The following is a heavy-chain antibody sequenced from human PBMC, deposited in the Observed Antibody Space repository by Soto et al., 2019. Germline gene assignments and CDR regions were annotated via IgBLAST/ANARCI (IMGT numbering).Heavy chain of an antibody. CDR1: GGSISSYY. J-gene: IGHJ4*02. CDR3: ARERRIAQYYFDY. CDR2: IYYSGST. V-gene: IGHV4-59*01. D-gene: IGHD4-4*01. Sequence: SETLSLTCTVSGGSISSYYWSWIRQPPGKGLEWIGYIYYSGSTNYNPSLKSRVTISVDTSKNQFSLKLSSVTAADTAVYYCARERRIAQYYFDYWGQGTLVTVSS.